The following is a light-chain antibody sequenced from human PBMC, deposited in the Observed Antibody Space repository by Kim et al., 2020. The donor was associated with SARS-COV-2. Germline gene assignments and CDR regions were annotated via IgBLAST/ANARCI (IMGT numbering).Light chain of an antibody. CDR1: RSDIGGYDS. V-gene: IGLV2-8*01. CDR3: CSYAGRNIGV. J-gene: IGLJ3*02. Sequence: GQSVTISCTGTRSDIGGYDSVSWYQQHPGKAPKLIIYEVTKRPSGVPDRFSGSRSGNTASLTVSGLQTDDEADYYCCSYAGRNIGVFGGGTQLTVL. CDR2: EVT.